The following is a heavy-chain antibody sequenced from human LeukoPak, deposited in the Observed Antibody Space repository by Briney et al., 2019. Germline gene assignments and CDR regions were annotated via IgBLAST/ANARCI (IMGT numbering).Heavy chain of an antibody. D-gene: IGHD3-10*01. CDR2: INHRGST. J-gene: IGHJ4*02. CDR1: GGSFSGYY. CDR3: ARLVTYYYGSGSYSTPVDY. Sequence: SETLSLTCAVYGGSFSGYYWSWIRQPPGKGLEWIGEINHRGSTNYNPSLKSRVTISVDTSKNQFSLKLSSVTAADTAVYYCARLVTYYYGSGSYSTPVDYWGQGTLVTVSS. V-gene: IGHV4-34*01.